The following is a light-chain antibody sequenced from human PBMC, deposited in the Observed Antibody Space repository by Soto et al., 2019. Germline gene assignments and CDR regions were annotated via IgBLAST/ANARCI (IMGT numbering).Light chain of an antibody. J-gene: IGKJ5*01. Sequence: IVLTHSPATLSFSPGEIATLSFRASQSVSSYLAWYQQKPGQAPRLLIYDASNRATGIPARFSGSGSGTDFTLTISSLEPEDFAVYYCQQRSNWPITFGQGTRLEIK. V-gene: IGKV3-11*01. CDR1: QSVSSY. CDR2: DAS. CDR3: QQRSNWPIT.